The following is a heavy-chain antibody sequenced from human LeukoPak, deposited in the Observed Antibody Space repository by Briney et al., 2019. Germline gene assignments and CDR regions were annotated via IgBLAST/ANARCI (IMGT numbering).Heavy chain of an antibody. V-gene: IGHV3-66*01. CDR2: IYSGGST. Sequence: GGSLRLSCAASGVTVSDNYMNWVRQAPGKGLEWVSLIYSGGSTYYADSVKGRFTISRDNSKNTLYLQMNSLRAEDTAVYYCARDPPAVATNTYGWGQGTLVTVSS. D-gene: IGHD6-13*01. CDR1: GVTVSDNY. CDR3: ARDPPAVATNTYG. J-gene: IGHJ4*02.